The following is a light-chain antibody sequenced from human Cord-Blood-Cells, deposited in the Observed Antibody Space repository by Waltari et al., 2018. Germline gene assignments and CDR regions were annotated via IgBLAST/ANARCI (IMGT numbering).Light chain of an antibody. CDR1: SLSSCS. J-gene: IGLJ3*02. V-gene: IGLV3-19*01. CDR2: GKT. CDR3: NSRDSSGNHWV. Sequence: SPELTHAPAESFALAPTARTTCQAGSLSSCSANWDQQKPAQALVLVIYGKTNRPSGIPDRFSGSSSGNTASLTITGAQAEDEADYYCNSRDSSGNHWVFGGGTKLTVL.